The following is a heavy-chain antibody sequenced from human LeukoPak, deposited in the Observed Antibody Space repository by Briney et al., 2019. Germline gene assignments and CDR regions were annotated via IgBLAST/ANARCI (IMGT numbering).Heavy chain of an antibody. CDR2: IIPIFGTA. Sequence: GSLVKVSCKASGGTFSSYAISWVRQAPGQGLEWMGGIIPIFGTANYAQKFQGRVTITADESTSTAYMELSSLRSEDTAVYYCAGLGGDSSGYALYFDYWGQGTLVTVSS. CDR1: GGTFSSYA. CDR3: AGLGGDSSGYALYFDY. J-gene: IGHJ4*02. D-gene: IGHD3-22*01. V-gene: IGHV1-69*01.